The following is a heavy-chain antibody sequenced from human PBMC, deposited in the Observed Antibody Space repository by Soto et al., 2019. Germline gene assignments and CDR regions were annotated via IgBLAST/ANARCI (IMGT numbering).Heavy chain of an antibody. V-gene: IGHV3-53*01. D-gene: IGHD1-1*01. CDR1: GFTISGKKY. CDR3: ATRHEREHAYDV. Sequence: DVQLVESGGGLIQPGESLRLSCAAFGFTISGKKYVAWVRQAPGKGLEWVSALYDLDGSFYAASVKGRFTTSSDSSKTTVYLQMKDRRPEDTAVYYGATRHEREHAYDVWGQGTTVTVSS. CDR2: LYDLDGS. J-gene: IGHJ3*01.